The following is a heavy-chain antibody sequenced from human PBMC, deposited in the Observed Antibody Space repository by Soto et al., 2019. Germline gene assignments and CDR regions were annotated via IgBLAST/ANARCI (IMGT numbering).Heavy chain of an antibody. D-gene: IGHD3-22*01. CDR1: GYSFSFYW. Sequence: GESLKISCKASGYSFSFYWIGWVHQMPGKGLEWMAIMYPDDSDIRYSPSFEAHVTISADKSTSTAFLQWSSLKASDTAMYYCATAYVYDFENSNYYRDAFDIWGQGTLVTVSS. V-gene: IGHV5-51*07. CDR2: MYPDDSDI. J-gene: IGHJ3*02. CDR3: ATAYVYDFENSNYYRDAFDI.